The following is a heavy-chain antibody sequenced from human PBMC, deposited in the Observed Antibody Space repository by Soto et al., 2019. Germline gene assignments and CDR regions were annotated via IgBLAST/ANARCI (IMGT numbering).Heavy chain of an antibody. CDR3: ARDSSGISQARDDAFDI. Sequence: QVQLVESGGGVVQPGRSLRLSCAASGFTFSSYGMHWVRQAPGKGLEWVAVIWYDGSNKYYADSVKGRFTISRDNSKNTLYLQMNSLRAEDTAVYYCARDSSGISQARDDAFDIWGQGTMVTVSS. D-gene: IGHD1-20*01. V-gene: IGHV3-33*01. J-gene: IGHJ3*02. CDR2: IWYDGSNK. CDR1: GFTFSSYG.